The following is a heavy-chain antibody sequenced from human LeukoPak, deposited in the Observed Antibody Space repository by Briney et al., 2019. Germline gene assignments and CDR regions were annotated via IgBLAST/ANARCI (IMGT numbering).Heavy chain of an antibody. J-gene: IGHJ4*02. D-gene: IGHD3-10*01. CDR3: TSEIRYIDY. V-gene: IGHV3-48*01. Sequence: SLRLSCAASGFTLSSYSMNWVRQAPGKGLWWVSCISSTSSTIYYADSVKGRFALPRNNAKNSLYLQMNILRPETTAGYYFTSEIRYIDYWGRGNLVSVSS. CDR1: GFTLSSYS. CDR2: ISSTSSTI.